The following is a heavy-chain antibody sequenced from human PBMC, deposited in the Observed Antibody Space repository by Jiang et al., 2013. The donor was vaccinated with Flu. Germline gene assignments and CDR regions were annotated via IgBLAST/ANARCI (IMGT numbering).Heavy chain of an antibody. CDR3: AREILFGRWKAFDI. Sequence: RITINPDTSKNQFSLQLNSVTPEDTAVYYCAREILFGRWKAFDIWGQGTMVTVSS. J-gene: IGHJ3*02. D-gene: IGHD3-3*01. V-gene: IGHV6-1*01.